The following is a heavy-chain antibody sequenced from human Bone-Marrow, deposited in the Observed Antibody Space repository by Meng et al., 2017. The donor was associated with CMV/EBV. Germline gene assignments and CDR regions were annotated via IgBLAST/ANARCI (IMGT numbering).Heavy chain of an antibody. D-gene: IGHD4-11*01. CDR3: ARGPDYSYFDY. V-gene: IGHV3-53*01. CDR1: GFSVGISH. Sequence: GGSLRLSCKVSGFSVGISHMNWVRQAPGKGLEWVSVICSGDTTHYADSVKGRFTISRDNSKNTLYLQMNSLRAEDTAVYYCARGPDYSYFDYWGQGTLVTVSS. CDR2: ICSGDTT. J-gene: IGHJ4*02.